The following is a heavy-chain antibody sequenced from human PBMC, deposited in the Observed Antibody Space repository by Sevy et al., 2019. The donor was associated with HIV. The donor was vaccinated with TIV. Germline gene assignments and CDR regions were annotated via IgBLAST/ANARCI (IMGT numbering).Heavy chain of an antibody. J-gene: IGHJ5*02. Sequence: GGSLRLSCAASGFTFSSYAMSWVRQAPGKGLEWVSAISGSGGSTYYADSVKGRFTISRDNSKNTLYLQMNSLRAEDTVVYYCAKVEGYYYGSGSAGLDPWGQGTLVTVSS. CDR1: GFTFSSYA. CDR2: ISGSGGST. V-gene: IGHV3-23*01. D-gene: IGHD3-10*01. CDR3: AKVEGYYYGSGSAGLDP.